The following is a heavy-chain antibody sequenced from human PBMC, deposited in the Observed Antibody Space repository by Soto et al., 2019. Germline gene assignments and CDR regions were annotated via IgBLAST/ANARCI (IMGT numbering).Heavy chain of an antibody. D-gene: IGHD6-19*01. CDR1: GGTISGHD. V-gene: IGHV4-59*11. J-gene: IGHJ4*02. CDR3: ARVGSSGWSPDY. CDR2: IFYSGST. Sequence: PSVTLSLTCPVAGGTISGHDWIWIRPTPGEGMEWIGYIFYSGSTTYNNKPSLKSRVTISVDTSKNQFSLRLSSVTAADTAVYYCARVGSSGWSPDYWGQRTLVTVSS.